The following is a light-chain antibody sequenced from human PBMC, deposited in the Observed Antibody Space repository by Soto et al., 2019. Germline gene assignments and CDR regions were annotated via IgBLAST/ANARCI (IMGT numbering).Light chain of an antibody. CDR2: GAS. Sequence: EIVLTHSPGTLSLSPWEIATLSCRASQSVSSTYLAWYQQKPGQAPRLLIYGASSRATGIPDRFSGSGSGTDFTLTISRLEPEDFAVYYCQQYGSSLPVTFGQGTRLEIK. V-gene: IGKV3-20*01. CDR1: QSVSSTY. CDR3: QQYGSSLPVT. J-gene: IGKJ5*01.